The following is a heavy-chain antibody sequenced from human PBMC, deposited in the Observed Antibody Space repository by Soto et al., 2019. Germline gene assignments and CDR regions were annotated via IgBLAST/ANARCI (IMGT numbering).Heavy chain of an antibody. V-gene: IGHV3-21*01. J-gene: IGHJ6*02. CDR2: ITSNSIYK. Sequence: EVQLVESGGGLVKPGGSLRLSCAASGFTVSDYDMTWVRQAPGKGLEWVSSITSNSIYKYSADSLKGRFTISRDNAKNTLFLQINSLRAEDTAVYYCARDLSGGNYDYHGLDVWGQGTTVTVSS. D-gene: IGHD1-26*01. CDR3: ARDLSGGNYDYHGLDV. CDR1: GFTVSDYD.